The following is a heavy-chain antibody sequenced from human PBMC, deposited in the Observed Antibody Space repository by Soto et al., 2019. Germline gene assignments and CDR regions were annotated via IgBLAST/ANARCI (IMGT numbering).Heavy chain of an antibody. CDR2: IKSKTDGGTT. V-gene: IGHV3-15*07. CDR1: GFTFSNAW. D-gene: IGHD3-3*01. J-gene: IGHJ3*02. CDR3: TTGRLVGVSNDAFDI. Sequence: PGGSLRLSCAASGFTFSNAWMNWVRQAPGKGLEWVGRIKSKTDGGTTDYAAPVKGRFTISRDDSKNTLYLQMNSLKTEDTAVYYCTTGRLVGVSNDAFDIWGQGTMVTVSS.